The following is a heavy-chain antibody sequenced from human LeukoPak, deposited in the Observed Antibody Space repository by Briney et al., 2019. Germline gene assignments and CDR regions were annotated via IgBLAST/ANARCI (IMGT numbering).Heavy chain of an antibody. Sequence: SVKVSCKSAGGTFSTYAISWVRQAPGQGLEWMGGIIPLFRTANYAHKFQGRVRITADESTTTAHMELSSLRSEDTAMYYCARDRGVSYFDYWGQGTQVTVSS. CDR1: GGTFSTYA. J-gene: IGHJ4*02. CDR3: ARDRGVSYFDY. V-gene: IGHV1-69*13. D-gene: IGHD3-10*01. CDR2: IIPLFRTA.